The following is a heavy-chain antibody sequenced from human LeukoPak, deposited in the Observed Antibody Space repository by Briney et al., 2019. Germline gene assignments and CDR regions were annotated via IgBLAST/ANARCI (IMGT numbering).Heavy chain of an antibody. Sequence: SETLSLTCTVSGGSISSSSYYWGWIRQPPGKGLEWIGSIYYSGSTYYNPSLKSRVTISVDTSKNQFSLKLSSVTAADTAVYYCARGRPYFDYWGQGTLVTVSS. CDR2: IYYSGST. J-gene: IGHJ4*02. V-gene: IGHV4-39*01. CDR1: GGSISSSSYY. CDR3: ARGRPYFDY.